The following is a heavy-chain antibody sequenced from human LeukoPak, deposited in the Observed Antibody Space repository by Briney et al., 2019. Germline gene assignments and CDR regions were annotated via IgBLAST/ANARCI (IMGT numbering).Heavy chain of an antibody. CDR1: GVTFSVSA. J-gene: IGHJ6*03. CDR2: ISSSGSYI. CDR3: ARGAGTIFGEYYYYMDV. D-gene: IGHD3-3*02. Sequence: GGSLRLSCAASGVTFSVSAMTWVRQVPVKGLEWVSSISSSGSYIYYADSVKGRFTISRDNAKNSLYLQMNSLRADDTAVYHCARGAGTIFGEYYYYMDVWGKGTAVTVSS. V-gene: IGHV3-21*01.